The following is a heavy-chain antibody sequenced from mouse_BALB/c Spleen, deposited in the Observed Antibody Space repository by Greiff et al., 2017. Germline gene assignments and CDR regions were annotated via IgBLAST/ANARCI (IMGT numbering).Heavy chain of an antibody. J-gene: IGHJ4*01. Sequence: EVKLQESGPGLVKPSQSLSLTCTVTGYSITSDYAWNWIRQFPGNKLEWMGYISYSGSTSYNPSLKSRISITRDTSKNQFFLQLNSVTTEDTATYYCAPYYYGSSPYYAMDYWGQGTSVTVSA. V-gene: IGHV3-2*02. CDR2: ISYSGST. D-gene: IGHD1-1*01. CDR1: GYSITSDYA. CDR3: APYYYGSSPYYAMDY.